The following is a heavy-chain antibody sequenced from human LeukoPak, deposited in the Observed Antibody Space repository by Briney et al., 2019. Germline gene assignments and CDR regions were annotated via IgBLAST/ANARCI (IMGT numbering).Heavy chain of an antibody. Sequence: GGSLRLSCAASGFTFSSYSMNWVRQAPGKGLEWVSYISSSGSTIYYADSVKGRFTISRDNAKNSLYLQMNSLRAEDTAVYYCARDLDYYGSGSYWNIWGQGTLVTVSS. CDR2: ISSSGSTI. CDR1: GFTFSSYS. V-gene: IGHV3-48*04. CDR3: ARDLDYYGSGSYWNI. D-gene: IGHD3-10*01. J-gene: IGHJ4*02.